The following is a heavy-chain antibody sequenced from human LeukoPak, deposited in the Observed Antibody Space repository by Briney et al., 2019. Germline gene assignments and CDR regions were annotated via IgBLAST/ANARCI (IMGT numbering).Heavy chain of an antibody. CDR3: ARAIDRYFGSGSLNNLDYTYYMDV. CDR1: GFTFSRYW. CDR2: INWNGGST. Sequence: GGSLRLSCAASGFTFSRYWMSWVRQAPGKGLEWVSGINWNGGSTGYADSVKGRFTISRDKAKNSLYLQMNSLKTEDTAVYFCARAIDRYFGSGSLNNLDYTYYMDVWGKGTTVTISS. D-gene: IGHD3-10*01. V-gene: IGHV3-20*04. J-gene: IGHJ6*03.